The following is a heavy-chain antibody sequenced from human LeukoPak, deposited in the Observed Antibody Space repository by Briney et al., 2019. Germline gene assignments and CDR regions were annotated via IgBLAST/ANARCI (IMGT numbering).Heavy chain of an antibody. D-gene: IGHD6-13*01. CDR2: ISANGGGT. CDR3: AKGSSPFDY. V-gene: IGHV3-23*01. J-gene: IGHJ4*02. CDR1: GGSVSSGSYY. Sequence: ETLSLTCTVSGGSVSSGSYYWSWVRQAPGKGLEWVSAISANGGGTYYADSVKGRFTISRDNSKNTLYLQMNSLRAEDTAVYYCAKGSSPFDYWGQGTLVTVSS.